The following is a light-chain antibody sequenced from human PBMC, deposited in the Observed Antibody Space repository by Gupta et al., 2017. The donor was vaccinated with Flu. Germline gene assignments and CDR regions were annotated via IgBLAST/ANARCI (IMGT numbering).Light chain of an antibody. Sequence: QSVLTQPPSVSGAPGQRVTISCTGSNSNIGAGYDVHWYQQLPGRAPKVLIYGSSNRPSGVPDRFFGSKSGISASLAITGLQAEDEADYYCQSYDTSLSGWVFGGGTKVTAL. CDR2: GSS. CDR3: QSYDTSLSGWV. CDR1: NSNIGAGYD. J-gene: IGLJ3*02. V-gene: IGLV1-40*01.